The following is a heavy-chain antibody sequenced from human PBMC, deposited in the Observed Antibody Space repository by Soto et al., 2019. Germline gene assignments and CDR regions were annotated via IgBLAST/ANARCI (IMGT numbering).Heavy chain of an antibody. V-gene: IGHV3-30-3*01. CDR1: GFTFSSYA. Sequence: QVQLVESGGGVVQPGRSLRLSCAASGFTFSSYAMHWVRQAPGKGLEWVAGILYDGSNKYYAESVKGGFTISIDNSKNTLDLAMNLLGTEHTAVSYWGRGLAKMARPRAFDFWGQGTLVTVSS. CDR2: ILYDGSNK. CDR3: GRGLAKMARPRAFDF. J-gene: IGHJ4*02. D-gene: IGHD5-12*01.